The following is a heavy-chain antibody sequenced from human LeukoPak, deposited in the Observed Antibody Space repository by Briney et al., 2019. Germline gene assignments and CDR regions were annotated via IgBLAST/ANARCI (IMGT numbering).Heavy chain of an antibody. J-gene: IGHJ4*02. D-gene: IGHD5-24*01. CDR1: GFTFRSYE. CDR2: ISTSGSTI. Sequence: GGSLRLSCAASGFTFRSYEMNWVRQAPGKGLEWVSYISTSGSTIYYADSVKGRFTISRDNAKNSLYLQMNSLRAEDTAIYYCARNGYNFDYWGQGTLVTVSS. V-gene: IGHV3-48*03. CDR3: ARNGYNFDY.